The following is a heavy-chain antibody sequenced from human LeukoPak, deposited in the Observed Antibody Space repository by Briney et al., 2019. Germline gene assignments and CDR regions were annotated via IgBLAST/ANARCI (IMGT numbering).Heavy chain of an antibody. Sequence: ASVKVSCKASGYTFTSYGISWVRQARGQGLEWMGWISAYNGNTNYAQKLQGRVTMTTDTSTSTAYMELRSLRSDDTAVYYCARNEDYYDSSGFETFQHWGQGTLVTVSS. CDR2: ISAYNGNT. V-gene: IGHV1-18*01. D-gene: IGHD3-22*01. CDR3: ARNEDYYDSSGFETFQH. CDR1: GYTFTSYG. J-gene: IGHJ1*01.